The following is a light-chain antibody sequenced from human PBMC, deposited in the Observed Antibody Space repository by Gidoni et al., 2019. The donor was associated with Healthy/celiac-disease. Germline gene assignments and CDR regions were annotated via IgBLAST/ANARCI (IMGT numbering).Light chain of an antibody. J-gene: IGKJ2*01. V-gene: IGKV1-5*01. CDR3: QQYNSYSPYT. Sequence: DIQMTQSPSTLSASVGDRVTITCRASQSISSWLAWYQQKPGKAPKLLIYDAPSLESGVPSRFSGSGSGTEFTLTISSLQPDDFATYYCQQYNSYSPYTFGQGTKLEIK. CDR1: QSISSW. CDR2: DAP.